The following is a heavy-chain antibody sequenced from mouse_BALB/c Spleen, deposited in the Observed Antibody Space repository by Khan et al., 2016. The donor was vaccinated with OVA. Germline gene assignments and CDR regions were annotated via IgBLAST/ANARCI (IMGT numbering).Heavy chain of an antibody. V-gene: IGHV1-18*01. CDR2: VNPNTDNI. J-gene: IGHJ3*01. CDR1: GYSFTLYY. CDR3: ARGYDFFAS. Sequence: VQLKQSGPDLVKPGASVKISCKASGYSFTLYYMRWVKQSHGKSLEWIGRVNPNTDNINYNQEFKGKAILTVDKSSNTAYMELRSLTSEDSAVYSCARGYDFFASWGQGTLVTVSA. D-gene: IGHD2-14*01.